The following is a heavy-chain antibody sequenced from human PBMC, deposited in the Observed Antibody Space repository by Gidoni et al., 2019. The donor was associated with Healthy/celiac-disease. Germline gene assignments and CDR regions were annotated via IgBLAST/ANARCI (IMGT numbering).Heavy chain of an antibody. Sequence: QVHLQESGPGLVKPSDTLSLTCSVSGVSISSYYWNWIRHVPGKGLEWIGYIYDSGRTNYNPSLKSRVTISIDTSRNQFSLKMGSVTAADTAVYYCARAYDSRGNWFDTWGQGTLVTVSS. CDR3: ARAYDSRGNWFDT. D-gene: IGHD3-22*01. CDR1: GVSISSYY. V-gene: IGHV4-59*07. J-gene: IGHJ5*02. CDR2: IYDSGRT.